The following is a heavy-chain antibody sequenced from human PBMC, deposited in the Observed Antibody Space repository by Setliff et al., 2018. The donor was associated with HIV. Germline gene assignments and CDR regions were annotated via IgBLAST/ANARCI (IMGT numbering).Heavy chain of an antibody. D-gene: IGHD2-21*01. Sequence: GGSLRLSCAASGFTFDDYTMHWVRQAPGKAPEWVSLVSWDGYNTYYADSVQGRFTISRDNSKNSLYLEMSSLTNEDTSRDQFFLKLTSVTADDTAIYYCARGPPFAYWGQGLLVTVSS. V-gene: IGHV3-43*01. J-gene: IGHJ4*02. CDR2: VSWDGYNT. CDR3: FLKLTSVTADDTAIYYCARGPPFAY. CDR1: GFTFDDYT.